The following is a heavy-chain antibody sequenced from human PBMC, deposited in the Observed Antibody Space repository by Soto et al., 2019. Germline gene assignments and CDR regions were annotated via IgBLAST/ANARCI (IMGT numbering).Heavy chain of an antibody. V-gene: IGHV3-15*01. J-gene: IGHJ4*02. CDR1: GFTFSDAC. D-gene: IGHD1-7*01. CDR3: SRDQDTAIRGTTDYHSDY. CDR2: IKRRTDGGTA. Sequence: SGGSLRLSCAASGFTFSDACMSWVRQAPGQGLEWVGRIKRRTDGGTADYAAPVKGRFTISRDDSKTTVYLQMNTLQTGDTAMYYCSRDQDTAIRGTTDYHSDYWGPGTLVTVSS.